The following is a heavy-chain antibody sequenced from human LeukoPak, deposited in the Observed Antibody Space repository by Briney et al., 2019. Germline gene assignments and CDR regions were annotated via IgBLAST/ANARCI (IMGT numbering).Heavy chain of an antibody. CDR2: ISGSGGVT. CDR3: AKEWDGSGTRLGWFDP. CDR1: GFTFGSNA. Sequence: GGSLRLSCVASGFTFGSNAMSWVRQAPGKGLKWVSLISGSGGVTYYADSVKGRFTISRDNSKNTLYLQMNSLRAEDTATYYCAKEWDGSGTRLGWFDPWGQGTLVTVSS. V-gene: IGHV3-23*01. J-gene: IGHJ5*02. D-gene: IGHD3-10*01.